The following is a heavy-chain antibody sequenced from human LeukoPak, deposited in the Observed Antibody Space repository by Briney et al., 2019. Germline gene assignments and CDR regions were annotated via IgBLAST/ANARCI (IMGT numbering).Heavy chain of an antibody. V-gene: IGHV3-7*01. CDR3: ARDPERYYDSSGYYH. Sequence: GGSLRLSCAGYGFTLSNSWMGWVRQARGKGVEWGANVQHIVGETYYVDSVKDRFTISRDNAKNSLYLQMNSLRAEDTSVYYCARDPERYYDSSGYYHWGQGTLVTVSS. CDR2: VQHIVGET. J-gene: IGHJ5*02. D-gene: IGHD3-22*01. CDR1: GFTLSNSW.